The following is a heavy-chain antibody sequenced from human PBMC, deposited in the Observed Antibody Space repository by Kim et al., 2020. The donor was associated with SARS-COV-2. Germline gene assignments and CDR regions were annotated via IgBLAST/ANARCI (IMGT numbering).Heavy chain of an antibody. CDR3: ARHLATMSGYEVAFDI. V-gene: IGHV5-51*01. D-gene: IGHD5-12*01. CDR2: IYPGDSDT. CDR1: GYSFTSYW. J-gene: IGHJ3*02. Sequence: GESLKISCKGSGYSFTSYWIGWVRQMPGKGLEWMGIIYPGDSDTRYSPSFQGQVTISADKSISTAYLQWSSLKASDTAMYYCARHLATMSGYEVAFDIWGQGTMVTVSS.